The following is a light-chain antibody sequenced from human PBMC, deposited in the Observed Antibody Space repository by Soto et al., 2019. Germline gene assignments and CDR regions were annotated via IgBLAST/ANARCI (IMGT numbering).Light chain of an antibody. CDR3: GTWQSSLSAWV. CDR1: SSNIGNNY. CDR2: ENN. V-gene: IGLV1-51*02. Sequence: QSVLTQPPSASGTPGQKVTISCSGSSSNIGNNYVSWYQHLPGTAPKLLIYENNKRPSGIPDRFSGSKSGTSATLGITGLQTGDEAEYYCGTWQSSLSAWVFGGGTKLTVL. J-gene: IGLJ2*01.